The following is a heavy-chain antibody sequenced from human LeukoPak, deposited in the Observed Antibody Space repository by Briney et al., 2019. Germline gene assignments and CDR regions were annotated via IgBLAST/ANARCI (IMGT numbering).Heavy chain of an antibody. D-gene: IGHD5-18*01. V-gene: IGHV4-59*01. J-gene: IGHJ4*02. CDR1: RGSIRSYY. CDR3: ARCRGYSYGELDY. Sequence: SETLSLTRTVSRGSIRSYYWSWLRPPPAKGREGIGYIYYSGSTNYNPSLQSRVTISVDTSQNQFSLKLSSVTAADTAVYYCARCRGYSYGELDYWGQGTLVTVSS. CDR2: IYYSGST.